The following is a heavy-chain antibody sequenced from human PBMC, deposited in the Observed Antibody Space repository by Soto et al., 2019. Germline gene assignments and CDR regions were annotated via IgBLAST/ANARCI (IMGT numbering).Heavy chain of an antibody. V-gene: IGHV3-30*18. D-gene: IGHD2-2*01. CDR3: AKGTRVPDRWFDP. CDR2: ISYDGSNK. J-gene: IGHJ5*02. CDR1: GFTFSSYG. Sequence: QVQLVESGGGVVQPGRSLRLSCAASGFTFSSYGMHWVRQAPGKGLEWVAVISYDGSNKYYADSVKGRFTISRDNSKNTLYLQMNSLRAEDTAVYYCAKGTRVPDRWFDPWGQGTLVTVSS.